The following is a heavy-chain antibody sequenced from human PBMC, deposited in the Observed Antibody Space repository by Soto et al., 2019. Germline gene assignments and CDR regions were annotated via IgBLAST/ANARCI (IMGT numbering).Heavy chain of an antibody. V-gene: IGHV4-59*08. CDR1: GVSISSYY. D-gene: IGHD6-13*01. CDR3: TRHRRPGSSSWYGVDY. CDR2: IYFRGTT. Sequence: SETLSLTCTVSGVSISSYYWIWIRQPPGKGLEWIGYIYFRGTTNYNPSLKSRVTMSADTSKNQFSLKLNSVTAADTAVYYCTRHRRPGSSSWYGVDYWGQGTLVTVSS. J-gene: IGHJ4*02.